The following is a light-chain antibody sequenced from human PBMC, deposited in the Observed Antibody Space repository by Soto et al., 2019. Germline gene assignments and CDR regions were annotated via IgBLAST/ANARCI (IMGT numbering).Light chain of an antibody. V-gene: IGKV1-39*01. CDR1: ENSASY. J-gene: IGKJ2*01. CDR2: SAS. Sequence: IQMTQSPSSLSASVGDRVTVNCRTSENSASYVSWFQQRPGKAPNLLIYSASTLHTGVSSRFSGNGSGTHFTLTVERLQAEDVATYYCQQTFSLPYPFGQGTKVEI. CDR3: QQTFSLPYP.